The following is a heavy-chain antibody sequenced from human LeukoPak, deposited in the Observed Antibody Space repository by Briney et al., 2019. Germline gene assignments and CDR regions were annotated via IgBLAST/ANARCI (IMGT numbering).Heavy chain of an antibody. Sequence: PGGSLRLSCAASGFTFSAYTIHRVRQAPGGRLECVSDIISNGASTYYANSVKGSFTISRDNSTNTLYLHMGRLRAEDMPVYYCAIVKMGATISDYYYCFMDVGRKGTTVNVSS. CDR1: GFTFSAYT. CDR2: IISNGAST. CDR3: AIVKMGATISDYYYCFMDV. D-gene: IGHD1-26*01. J-gene: IGHJ6*03. V-gene: IGHV3-64*01.